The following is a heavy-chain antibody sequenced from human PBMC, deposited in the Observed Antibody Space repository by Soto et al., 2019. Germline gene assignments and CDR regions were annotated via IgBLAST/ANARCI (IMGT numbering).Heavy chain of an antibody. D-gene: IGHD3-3*01. CDR1: GFTFSSYG. CDR3: ARDTWSRDNAEYAEYFQH. V-gene: IGHV3-30*03. CDR2: ISYDGSNK. J-gene: IGHJ1*01. Sequence: QVQLVESGGVVVQPGRSLRLSCAASGFTFSSYGVHWVRQAPGKGLEWVAAISYDGSNKYYADSVKGRFTISRDNYKNTLYLQMNSLRAEDTAIYYCARDTWSRDNAEYAEYFQHWGQGTLVTVSS.